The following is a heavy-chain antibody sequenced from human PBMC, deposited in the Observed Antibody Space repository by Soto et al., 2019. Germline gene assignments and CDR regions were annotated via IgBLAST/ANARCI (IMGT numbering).Heavy chain of an antibody. V-gene: IGHV3-30*18. CDR3: AKVLYYDSSGSFYYYYYGMDV. J-gene: IGHJ6*02. CDR2: ISYDGSNK. Sequence: PGGSLILSCSASGFTFSSYGMHWVRQAPGKGLEWVAVISYDGSNKYYADSVKGRFTISRDNSKNTLYLQMNSLRAEDTAVYYCAKVLYYDSSGSFYYYYYGMDVWGQGATVTVSS. D-gene: IGHD3-22*01. CDR1: GFTFSSYG.